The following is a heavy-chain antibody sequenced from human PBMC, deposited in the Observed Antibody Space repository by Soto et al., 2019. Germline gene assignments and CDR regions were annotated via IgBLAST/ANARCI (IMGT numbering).Heavy chain of an antibody. V-gene: IGHV4-31*03. J-gene: IGHJ4*02. Sequence: PSETLSLTCTVSGGSISSGGYYWSWIRQHPGKGLEWIGYIYYSGSTYYNPSLKSRVTVSVGTSKNQFSLKLSSVTAADTAVYYCASFCGGDCSTPLWHYFDYWGQGTLVTVSS. CDR2: IYYSGST. CDR3: ASFCGGDCSTPLWHYFDY. D-gene: IGHD2-21*02. CDR1: GGSISSGGYY.